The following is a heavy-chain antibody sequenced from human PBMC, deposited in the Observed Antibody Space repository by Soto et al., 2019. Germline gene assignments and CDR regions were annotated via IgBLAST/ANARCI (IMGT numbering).Heavy chain of an antibody. CDR3: ASEVPFYYGSGSVDY. CDR2: INAGNGNT. V-gene: IGHV1-3*01. J-gene: IGHJ4*02. CDR1: GYPLTSFA. Sequence: QVQLVQSGAEVKKPGASVTASCKASGYPLTSFAMHWVRQAPGQRLEWMGWINAGNGNTKYSQKFQGRVTITRDTSASTAYMELSSLRSEDTAVYYCASEVPFYYGSGSVDYWGQGTLVTVSS. D-gene: IGHD3-10*01.